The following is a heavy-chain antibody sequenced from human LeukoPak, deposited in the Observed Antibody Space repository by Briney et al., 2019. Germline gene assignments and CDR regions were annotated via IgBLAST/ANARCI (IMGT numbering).Heavy chain of an antibody. V-gene: IGHV1-46*01. J-gene: IGHJ4*02. Sequence: ASVKVSCKASGYTFTGYYMHWVRQAPGQGLEWMGIIKTSGGNTNYAQKFQGRVTMTRDTSTRTVYMELSSLRSEDTAVYYCARELDGGYFDYWGQGTLVTVSS. CDR3: ARELDGGYFDY. D-gene: IGHD1-1*01. CDR2: IKTSGGNT. CDR1: GYTFTGYY.